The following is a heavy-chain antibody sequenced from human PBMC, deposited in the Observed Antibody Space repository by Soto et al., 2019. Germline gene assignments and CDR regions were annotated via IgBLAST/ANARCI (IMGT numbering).Heavy chain of an antibody. V-gene: IGHV1-3*01. J-gene: IGHJ3*02. CDR3: ARQKGYDYIWGSYRPDAFDI. CDR1: GYTFTSYA. Sequence: AASVKVSCKASGYTFTSYAMHWVRQAPGQRLEWMGWINAGNGNTKYSQKFQGRVTITRDTSASTAYMELSSLRSEDTAVYYCARQKGYDYIWGSYRPDAFDIWGQGTMVTVSS. CDR2: INAGNGNT. D-gene: IGHD3-16*02.